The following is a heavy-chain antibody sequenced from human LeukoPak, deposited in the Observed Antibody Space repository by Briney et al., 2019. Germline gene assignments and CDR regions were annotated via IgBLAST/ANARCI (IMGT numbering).Heavy chain of an antibody. D-gene: IGHD2-21*02. J-gene: IGHJ4*02. CDR1: GYIFTSYW. Sequence: GESLRISCKGSGYIFTSYWISWVRQMPGKGLEWMGRIDPSDSYTNYSPSFQGHVTISADKSISTAYLQWSSLKASDTAMYYCARHSGSCGGDCYIFDYWGQGTLVTVSS. V-gene: IGHV5-10-1*01. CDR2: IDPSDSYT. CDR3: ARHSGSCGGDCYIFDY.